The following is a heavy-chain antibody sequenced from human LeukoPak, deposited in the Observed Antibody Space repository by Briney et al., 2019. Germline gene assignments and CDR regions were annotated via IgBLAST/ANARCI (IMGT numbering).Heavy chain of an antibody. J-gene: IGHJ4*02. D-gene: IGHD6-19*01. Sequence: GGSLRLSCAASGFSFSGYWMIWVRQAPGKGLEWVATIQQTGSEKSYVDSVKGRFTISRDNAKNSLYLQMNSLRAEDTAVYYCARYSSGWSWGFDYWGQGTLVTVSS. CDR2: IQQTGSEK. CDR3: ARYSSGWSWGFDY. CDR1: GFSFSGYW. V-gene: IGHV3-7*01.